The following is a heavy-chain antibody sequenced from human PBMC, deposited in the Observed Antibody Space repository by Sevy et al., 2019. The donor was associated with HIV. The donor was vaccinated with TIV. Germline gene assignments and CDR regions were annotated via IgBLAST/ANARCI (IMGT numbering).Heavy chain of an antibody. D-gene: IGHD3-22*01. CDR1: GGSISSSNYY. J-gene: IGHJ4*02. Sequence: SETLSLTCTVSGGSISSSNYYWGWIRQPPGKGLEWIGSIYYSGRTYYNPSLKSRVTISVDTSKNRFSLKLSSVTAADTAVYNCARQLTQNYYDSRGYYPRGHFDYWGQGTLVTVSS. V-gene: IGHV4-39*01. CDR2: IYYSGRT. CDR3: ARQLTQNYYDSRGYYPRGHFDY.